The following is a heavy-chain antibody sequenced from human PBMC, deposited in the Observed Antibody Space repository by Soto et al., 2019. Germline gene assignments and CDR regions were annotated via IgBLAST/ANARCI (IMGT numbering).Heavy chain of an antibody. Sequence: SVKVSCKASGGTFSSYTISWVRQAPGQGLEWMGRIIPILGIANYAQKFQGRVTITADKSTSTAYMELSSLRSEDTAVYYCASCGGITAGNCYEDDYYYMDVWGKGTTVTVSS. V-gene: IGHV1-69*02. CDR2: IIPILGIA. CDR3: ASCGGITAGNCYEDDYYYMDV. CDR1: GGTFSSYT. J-gene: IGHJ6*03. D-gene: IGHD2-15*01.